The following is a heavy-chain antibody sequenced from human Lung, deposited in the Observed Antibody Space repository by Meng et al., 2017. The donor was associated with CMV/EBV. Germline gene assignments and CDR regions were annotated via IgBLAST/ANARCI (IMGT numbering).Heavy chain of an antibody. J-gene: IGHJ4*02. V-gene: IGHV3-53*01. CDR2: IYSNNNT. CDR1: GLSVSSKY. Sequence: GGSLRLSCAASGLSVSSKYMSWVRQAPGKGLEWVSVIYSNNNTYYADSVKGRFTISRDNSKNTLYFQMNSLRAEDTAVYYCAIVVGLHFDYWGQGTLVTVSS. CDR3: AIVVGLHFDY. D-gene: IGHD2-15*01.